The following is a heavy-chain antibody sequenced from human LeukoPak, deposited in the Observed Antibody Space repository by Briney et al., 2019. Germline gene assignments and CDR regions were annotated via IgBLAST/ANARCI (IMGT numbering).Heavy chain of an antibody. CDR1: GFTFTSSA. Sequence: SVKVSCKASGFTFTSSAMQWVRQARGQRLEWIGWIVVGSGNTNYAQKFQERVTITRDMSTSTAYMELSSLRSEDTAVYYCARVVSDQGGMYYYYYMDVWGKGTTVTVSS. CDR3: ARVVSDQGGMYYYYYMDV. V-gene: IGHV1-58*02. D-gene: IGHD2/OR15-2a*01. J-gene: IGHJ6*03. CDR2: IVVGSGNT.